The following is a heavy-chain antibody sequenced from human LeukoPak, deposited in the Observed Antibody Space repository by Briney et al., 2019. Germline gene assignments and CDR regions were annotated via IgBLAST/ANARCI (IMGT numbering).Heavy chain of an antibody. CDR2: ISYDGSNK. D-gene: IGHD5-18*01. CDR1: GFTFISYG. V-gene: IGHV3-30*03. J-gene: IGHJ4*02. Sequence: GGSLRLSCAASGFTFISYGMHWVRQAPGKGLEWVAVISYDGSNKYYADSVKCRITISRDNSKNTVYLQMNSLRGEDTAVYYCARDSTWIQDFWSQGPLVTVSS. CDR3: ARDSTWIQDF.